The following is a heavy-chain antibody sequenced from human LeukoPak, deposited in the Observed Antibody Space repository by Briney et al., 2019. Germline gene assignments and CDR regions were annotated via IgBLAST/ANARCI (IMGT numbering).Heavy chain of an antibody. CDR3: TGVSRSSWYDY. Sequence: GGSLRLSCAASGFTFSNAWMSCVRQAPGKGLEWVGRIKSKTDGGTPDYAAPVKGRFTISRDDSKNTLYLQMNSLKTEDTAVYYCTGVSRSSWYDYWGQGTLVTVSS. CDR1: GFTFSNAW. V-gene: IGHV3-15*01. J-gene: IGHJ4*02. CDR2: IKSKTDGGTP. D-gene: IGHD6-13*01.